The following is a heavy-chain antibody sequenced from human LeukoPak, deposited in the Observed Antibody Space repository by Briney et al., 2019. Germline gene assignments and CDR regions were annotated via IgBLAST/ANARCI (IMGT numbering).Heavy chain of an antibody. J-gene: IGHJ6*02. CDR1: GYTFTGYY. D-gene: IGHD3-10*01. CDR2: INPNSGGT. Sequence: ASVKVSCKASGYTFTGYYMHWVRQAPGQGLEWMGWINPNSGGTNYAQKFQGRVTMTRDTSISTAYMELSRLRSYDTAVYYCARDVPPITMVRGVVKYYYGMDVWGQGTTVTVSS. CDR3: ARDVPPITMVRGVVKYYYGMDV. V-gene: IGHV1-2*02.